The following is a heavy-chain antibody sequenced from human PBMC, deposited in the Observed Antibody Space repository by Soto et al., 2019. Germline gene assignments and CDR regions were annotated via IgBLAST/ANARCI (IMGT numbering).Heavy chain of an antibody. V-gene: IGHV3-30*18. CDR3: AKVGGEWGLIRFRGIEFDY. CDR2: ISSDGSHK. J-gene: IGHJ4*02. Sequence: QVQLVESGGGVVPPGRSLRLSCAASGFTFSAYAIHWVRQAPGKGLEWVAVISSDGSHKYYADSVRDRFTISRDNSTNTLFLQMNSLRPEDTAVSYCAKVGGEWGLIRFRGIEFDYWGQGTLVKVSS. D-gene: IGHD3-16*01. CDR1: GFTFSAYA.